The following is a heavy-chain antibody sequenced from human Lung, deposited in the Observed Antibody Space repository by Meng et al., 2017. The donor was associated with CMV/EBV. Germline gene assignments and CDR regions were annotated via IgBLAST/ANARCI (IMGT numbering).Heavy chain of an antibody. J-gene: IGHJ6*02. D-gene: IGHD2-8*01. V-gene: IGHV3-7*04. CDR1: GFTFSSYW. CDR2: INQYGSEK. CDR3: ARGPWCLDV. Sequence: GESLKISCAASGFTFSSYWMSWVREAPGKGLEWVANINQYGSEKYYVDSVEGRFTISRDNAKDSLYLQMNALRAEDTAVYYCARGPWCLDVWGQGTTVTVSS.